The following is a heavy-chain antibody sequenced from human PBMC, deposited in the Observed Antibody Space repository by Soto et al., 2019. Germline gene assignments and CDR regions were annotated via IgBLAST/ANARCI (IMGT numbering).Heavy chain of an antibody. CDR3: ARAKGMVLRYFDWSHIYSPAFDY. Sequence: PSETLSLTCTVSGGSISSGGYYWSWIRQHPGKGLEWIGYIYYSGSTYYNPSLKSRVTISVDTSKNQFSLKLSSVTAADTAVYYCARAKGMVLRYFDWSHIYSPAFDYWGQGTLVPVSS. CDR2: IYYSGST. J-gene: IGHJ4*02. CDR1: GGSISSGGYY. V-gene: IGHV4-31*03. D-gene: IGHD3-9*01.